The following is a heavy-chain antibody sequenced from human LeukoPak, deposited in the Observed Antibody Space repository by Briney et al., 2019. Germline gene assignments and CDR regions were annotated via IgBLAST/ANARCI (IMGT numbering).Heavy chain of an antibody. D-gene: IGHD3-10*01. J-gene: IGHJ4*02. Sequence: GGSLRLSCAASGFTFSSYGMHWVRQAPGKGLEWVAVISYDGSNKYYADSVKGRFTISRHNSKNTLYLQMNSLRAEDTAVYYCAKEVRRAYYGSGRRLDYWGQGTLVTVSS. V-gene: IGHV3-30*18. CDR1: GFTFSSYG. CDR3: AKEVRRAYYGSGRRLDY. CDR2: ISYDGSNK.